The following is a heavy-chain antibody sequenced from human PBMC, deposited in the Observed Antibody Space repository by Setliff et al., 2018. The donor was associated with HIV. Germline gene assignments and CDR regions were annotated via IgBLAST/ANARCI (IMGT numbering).Heavy chain of an antibody. CDR2: IISSGGTT. D-gene: IGHD4-4*01. J-gene: IGHJ6*02. Sequence: GGSLRLSCAASGFTFSSYAMSWVRQTPGKGLEWVSAIISSGGTTYYADSVKGRFTISRDNSKNTLYLQMNSLRAEDTAVYYCAKETGEVTTGYYGMDVWGQGTTVTVSS. V-gene: IGHV3-23*01. CDR3: AKETGEVTTGYYGMDV. CDR1: GFTFSSYA.